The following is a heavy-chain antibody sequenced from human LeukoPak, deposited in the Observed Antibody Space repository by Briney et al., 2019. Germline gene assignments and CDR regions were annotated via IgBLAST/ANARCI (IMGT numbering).Heavy chain of an antibody. D-gene: IGHD2-2*01. V-gene: IGHV3-21*01. Sequence: GGSLRLSCAASGFTFSDYSMNWVRQAPGRGLEWVSSISSGSTYIFYADSLKGRFTVSRDNAKNSLSLQMNSLRAEDTAMYYCARGGSISFYYYYMDVWGKGTTVTVS. CDR2: ISSGSTYI. CDR3: ARGGSISFYYYYMDV. CDR1: GFTFSDYS. J-gene: IGHJ6*03.